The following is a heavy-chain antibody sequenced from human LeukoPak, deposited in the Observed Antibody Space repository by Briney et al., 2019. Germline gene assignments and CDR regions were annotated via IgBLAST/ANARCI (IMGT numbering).Heavy chain of an antibody. CDR3: ARGRYCSGVSCYYFDY. D-gene: IGHD2-15*01. Sequence: ASVKVSCKASGYNFTDYYIHWVRQAPGQGLEWMGWINPKSGGTNYAQKFRGRVTMTRDTSISTAYMELSGLRSDDTAVYYCARGRYCSGVSCYYFDYWGQGTLVTVSS. CDR1: GYNFTDYY. V-gene: IGHV1-2*02. CDR2: INPKSGGT. J-gene: IGHJ4*02.